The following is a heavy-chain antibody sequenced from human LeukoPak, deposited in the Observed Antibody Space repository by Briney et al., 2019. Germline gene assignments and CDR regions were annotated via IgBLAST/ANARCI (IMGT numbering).Heavy chain of an antibody. V-gene: IGHV4-39*07. CDR2: IYYSGST. J-gene: IGHJ6*02. CDR3: ASVSGWTSYGMDV. Sequence: PSETLSLTCTVSGGSISSSSYYWGWIRQPPGTGLEWIGSIYYSGSTYYNPSLKCRVTFSVDTSKNQFSLKLSSVTAADTAVYNCASVSGWTSYGMDVWGQGTTVTVSS. D-gene: IGHD2-15*01. CDR1: GGSISSSSYY.